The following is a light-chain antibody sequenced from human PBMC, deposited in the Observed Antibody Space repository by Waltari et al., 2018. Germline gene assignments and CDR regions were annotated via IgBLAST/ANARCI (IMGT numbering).Light chain of an antibody. CDR1: SSDVGGFNY. CDR3: GSFMSSTTEI. V-gene: IGLV2-14*03. J-gene: IGLJ2*01. CDR2: DAI. Sequence: QPALTQPDSVSGCPGQSITISCTGTSSDVGGFNYVSCYQKYPGKAPKVIIYDAINRPSGVSKRCSGSKSGNSASMTISGLQAEDEADYYCGSFMSSTTEIFGGGTRLTVL.